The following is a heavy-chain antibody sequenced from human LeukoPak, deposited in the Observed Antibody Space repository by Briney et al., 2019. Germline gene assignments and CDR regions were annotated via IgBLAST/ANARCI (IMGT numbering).Heavy chain of an antibody. V-gene: IGHV4-4*07. J-gene: IGHJ4*02. D-gene: IGHD6-19*01. CDR1: GGSISSYY. Sequence: PSETLSLTCTVSGGSISSYYWSWIRQPAGKGREWIGRIYTSGSTNYNPSLNSRVTMSVDTSKNQFSLKLSSVTAADTAVYYCARSLYSSVDYWGQRTLVTVSS. CDR2: IYTSGST. CDR3: ARSLYSSVDY.